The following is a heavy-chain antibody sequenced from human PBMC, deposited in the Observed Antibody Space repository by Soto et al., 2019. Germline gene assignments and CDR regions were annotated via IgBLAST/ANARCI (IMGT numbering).Heavy chain of an antibody. V-gene: IGHV1-69*13. Sequence: QVHLVQSGAEVKKPGSSVKVSCKYSGGTFRTESINWVRQAPGQGPEWMGGILPFFGTAAYAPRFQGRFTITADGATTTAYMELGSLTSQHTAVSFFPRGHTYGGNSDAFAFWGQRKMVTVSS. CDR1: GGTFRTES. D-gene: IGHD2-21*01. CDR2: ILPFFGTA. CDR3: PRGHTYGGNSDAFAF. J-gene: IGHJ3*01.